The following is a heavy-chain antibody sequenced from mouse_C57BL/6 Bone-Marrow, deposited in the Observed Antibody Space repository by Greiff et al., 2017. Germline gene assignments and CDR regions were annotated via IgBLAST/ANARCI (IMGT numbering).Heavy chain of an antibody. J-gene: IGHJ3*01. CDR2: IYTGDGDT. Sequence: VQLQQSGPELVKPGASVKISCKASGYAFSSSWMNWVKQRPGKGLEWIGRIYTGDGDTNYNGKFKGKATLTADKSSSTAYMQLSSLTSEYSSVYFCARPQVAYWGQGTLVTVSA. V-gene: IGHV1-82*01. CDR3: ARPQVAY. CDR1: GYAFSSSW.